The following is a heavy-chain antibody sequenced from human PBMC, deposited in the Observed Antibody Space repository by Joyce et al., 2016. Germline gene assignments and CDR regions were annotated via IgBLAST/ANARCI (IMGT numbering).Heavy chain of an antibody. CDR3: AKALSPYYDYIWGSYLDAFDI. CDR2: MSGSVTST. Sequence: EVQLLESGGGLVQPGGSLRLSCAGSGFTFSRYAMSWVVQAPGRGREWVSAMSGSVTSTYYADSVKGRFTISRDNSKNTLYLQMNSLRAEDTAVYYCAKALSPYYDYIWGSYLDAFDIWGQGTMVTVSS. D-gene: IGHD3-16*02. V-gene: IGHV3-23*01. J-gene: IGHJ3*02. CDR1: GFTFSRYA.